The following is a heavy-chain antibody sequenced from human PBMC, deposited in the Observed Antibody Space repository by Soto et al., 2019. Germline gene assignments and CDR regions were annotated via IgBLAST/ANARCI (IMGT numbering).Heavy chain of an antibody. D-gene: IGHD6-13*01. V-gene: IGHV3-48*01. Sequence: EVQLVESGGGLVQPGGSLRLSCAASGFTFSSYSMNWVRQASGKGLEWVSYISSRSSTIYYADSVKGRFTISRDNAKNLLYLQMKSLRAEDTAVYYCARDVSRIAAAGSFDYWGQGTLVTVSS. CDR2: ISSRSSTI. J-gene: IGHJ4*02. CDR1: GFTFSSYS. CDR3: ARDVSRIAAAGSFDY.